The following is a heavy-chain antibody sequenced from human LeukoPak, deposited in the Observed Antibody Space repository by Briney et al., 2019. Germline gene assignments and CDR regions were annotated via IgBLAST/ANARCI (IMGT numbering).Heavy chain of an antibody. V-gene: IGHV2-70*04. CDR2: FDWDDDK. J-gene: IGHJ4*02. Sequence: SGPALVKPTQTLTQTCTFSGFSLSTSGMRVSWIRQPPGKALEWLARFDWDDDKFYSTSLKTRLTISKDTSKNQVVLTMTNMDPVDTATYYCARMIIVAGYFDYWGQGTLVTVSS. CDR1: GFSLSTSGMR. CDR3: ARMIIVAGYFDY. D-gene: IGHD5-12*01.